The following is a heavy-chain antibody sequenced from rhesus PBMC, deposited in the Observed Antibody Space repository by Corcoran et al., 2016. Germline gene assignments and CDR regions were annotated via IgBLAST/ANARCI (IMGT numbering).Heavy chain of an antibody. J-gene: IGHJ4*01. V-gene: IGHV4S10*01. CDR1: GGSISDSYR. CDR2: IYGISTNT. Sequence: QVQLQESGPGLVKPSETLSLTCAVSGGSISDSYRWSWIRQPPGKGLEWIGYIYGISTNTKYNPSLKTRVTISKDTSKNQFSLKLSSVTAADTAVYYCARDTGIAAAGPGDYWGQGVLVTDSS. CDR3: ARDTGIAAAGPGDY. D-gene: IGHD6S26*01.